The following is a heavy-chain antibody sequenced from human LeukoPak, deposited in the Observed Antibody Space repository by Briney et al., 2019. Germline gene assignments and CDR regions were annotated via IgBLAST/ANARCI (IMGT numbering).Heavy chain of an antibody. J-gene: IGHJ4*02. V-gene: IGHV1-69*05. CDR1: GGTFSSYA. D-gene: IGHD5-12*01. Sequence: SVKVSCKASGGTFSSYAISWVRQAPGQGLEWMGRIIPIFGTANYAQKFQGRVTITTDVPTSTAYMELSSLRSEDTAVYYCARATVSGGYMSESDYWGQGTLVTVSS. CDR2: IIPIFGTA. CDR3: ARATVSGGYMSESDY.